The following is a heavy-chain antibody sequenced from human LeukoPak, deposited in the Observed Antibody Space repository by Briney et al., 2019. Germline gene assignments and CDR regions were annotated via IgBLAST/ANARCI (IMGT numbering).Heavy chain of an antibody. V-gene: IGHV3-53*01. CDR3: ASSSGFWSGSDY. Sequence: AGGSLRLSCAASGFTVSSNYMSWVRQAPGKGLEWVSVIYSGGSTYYADSVKGRFTISRDNSKNTLYLQMNSLRAEDTAVYYCASSSGFWSGSDYWGQGTLVTVSS. CDR1: GFTVSSNY. J-gene: IGHJ4*02. D-gene: IGHD3-3*01. CDR2: IYSGGST.